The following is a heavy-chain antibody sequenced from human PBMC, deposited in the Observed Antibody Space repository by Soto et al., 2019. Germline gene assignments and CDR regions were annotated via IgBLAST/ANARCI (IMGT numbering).Heavy chain of an antibody. Sequence: EVHLLEYGGGLVQPGGSLRLSCVVSGSTFSSDDMSWVRQAPGRGLEWVSGISDSGGSTYYADSVKGRFTISRDNAKITLYLQMKSLRVEDTALYYCAKDGGWSLAVAGLFDYWGPGTQVTVSS. CDR2: ISDSGGST. J-gene: IGHJ4*02. V-gene: IGHV3-23*01. D-gene: IGHD6-19*01. CDR3: AKDGGWSLAVAGLFDY. CDR1: GSTFSSDD.